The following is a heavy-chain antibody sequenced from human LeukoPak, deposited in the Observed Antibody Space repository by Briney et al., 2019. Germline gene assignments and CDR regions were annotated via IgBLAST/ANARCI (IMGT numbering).Heavy chain of an antibody. J-gene: IGHJ4*02. Sequence: PGGSLRLSCAASGFTFSSYAMSWVRQAPGKGLEWVAVISYDGSNKYYADSVKGRFTISRDNSKNTLYLQMNSLRAEDTAVYYCARPPARNSYGYELDYWGQGTLVTVSS. V-gene: IGHV3-30-3*01. D-gene: IGHD5-18*01. CDR3: ARPPARNSYGYELDY. CDR1: GFTFSSYA. CDR2: ISYDGSNK.